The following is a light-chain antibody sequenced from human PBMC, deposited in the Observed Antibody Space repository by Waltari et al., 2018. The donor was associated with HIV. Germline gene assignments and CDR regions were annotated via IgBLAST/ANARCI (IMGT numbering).Light chain of an antibody. CDR3: QQYGSSPWT. CDR2: GAS. Sequence: EIVLTQSPGTLSLSPGERATLSCRASRSVSSSYLAWYQQKPGQAPRLLIYGASSRATGIPDRFSGCGSGTDFTLTISRLEPEDFAVYYCQQYGSSPWTFGQGTKVKIK. J-gene: IGKJ1*01. CDR1: RSVSSSY. V-gene: IGKV3-20*01.